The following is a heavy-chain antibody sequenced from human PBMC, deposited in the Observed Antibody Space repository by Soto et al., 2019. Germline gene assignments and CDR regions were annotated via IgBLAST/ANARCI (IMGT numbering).Heavy chain of an antibody. CDR3: ARSGGGYDLGDY. CDR2: INPNSGGA. J-gene: IGHJ4*02. V-gene: IGHV1-2*04. CDR1: GYTFIGYY. D-gene: IGHD5-12*01. Sequence: ASVKVSCKASGYTFIGYYIHWVRQAPGQGLEWMGWINPNSGGAKYSQKFQAWVTMTSDTPISTAYMELSRLKSDDTAVYYCARSGGGYDLGDYWGQGTLVTVSS.